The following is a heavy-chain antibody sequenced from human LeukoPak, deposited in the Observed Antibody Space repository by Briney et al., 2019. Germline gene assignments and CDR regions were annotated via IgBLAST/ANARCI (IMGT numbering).Heavy chain of an antibody. CDR3: ARTYSGYYDSSGYPLRY. CDR2: INPNSGGT. D-gene: IGHD3-22*01. CDR1: GYTFTGYY. Sequence: ASVKVSCKASGYTFTGYYMHWLRQAPGQGLEWMGWINPNSGGTNYAQKFQGRVTMTRDTSISTAYMELSRLRSDDTAVYYCARTYSGYYDSSGYPLRYWGQGTLVTVSS. V-gene: IGHV1-2*02. J-gene: IGHJ4*02.